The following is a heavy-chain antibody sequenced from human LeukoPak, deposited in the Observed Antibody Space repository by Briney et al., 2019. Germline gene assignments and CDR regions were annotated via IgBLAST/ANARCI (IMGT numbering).Heavy chain of an antibody. V-gene: IGHV1-2*06. CDR3: ARDPPNRNAFDI. CDR1: GYTFTGYY. J-gene: IGHJ3*02. Sequence: EASVKVSCKASGYTFTGYYMHWVRQAPGQGLEWMGRINPNSGGTNYAQKFQGRVTMTRDTSISTAYMELSRLRSDGTAVYYCARDPPNRNAFDIWGQGTMVTVSS. CDR2: INPNSGGT. D-gene: IGHD1-14*01.